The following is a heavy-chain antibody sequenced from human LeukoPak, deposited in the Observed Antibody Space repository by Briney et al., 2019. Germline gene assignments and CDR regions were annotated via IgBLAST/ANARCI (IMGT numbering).Heavy chain of an antibody. Sequence: PSETLSLTCAVYGGSFSGYYWSWIRQPPGKGLEWIGEINHSGSTNYNPSLKSRVTISVDTSKNQFSLKLSSVTAADMAVYYCARGPRIAARPRGYYYYYMDVWGKGTTVTVSS. J-gene: IGHJ6*03. V-gene: IGHV4-34*01. CDR1: GGSFSGYY. CDR2: INHSGST. CDR3: ARGPRIAARPRGYYYYYMDV. D-gene: IGHD6-6*01.